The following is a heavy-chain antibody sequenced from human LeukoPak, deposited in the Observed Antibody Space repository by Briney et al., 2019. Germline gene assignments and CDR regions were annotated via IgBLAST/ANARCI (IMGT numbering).Heavy chain of an antibody. CDR1: GYTFTSYG. V-gene: IGHV1-18*01. CDR2: ISAYNGNT. J-gene: IGHJ4*02. Sequence: ASVKVSCKASGYTFTSYGISWVRQAPGQGLEWMGWISAYNGNTNYAQNVQGRATMTTDTSTSTAYMELRNLRSDDTALYYCARGGYSYGYMGYSDSWGQGTLVTVSS. CDR3: ARGGYSYGYMGYSDS. D-gene: IGHD5-18*01.